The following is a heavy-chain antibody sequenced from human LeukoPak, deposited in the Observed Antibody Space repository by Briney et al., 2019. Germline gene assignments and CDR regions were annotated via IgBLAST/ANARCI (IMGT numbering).Heavy chain of an antibody. V-gene: IGHV1-2*02. CDR1: GYTFSDYH. CDR2: INPNSGGT. J-gene: IGHJ4*02. D-gene: IGHD5-12*01. CDR3: ARASSGFGPVFDY. Sequence: ASVKVSCKASGYTFSDYHMHWVRQAPGQGLEWMGWINPNSGGTNYAQKFQGRVTMTRDTSISTAYMELSGLRSDDTAVYYCARASSGFGPVFDYWGQGALVTFSS.